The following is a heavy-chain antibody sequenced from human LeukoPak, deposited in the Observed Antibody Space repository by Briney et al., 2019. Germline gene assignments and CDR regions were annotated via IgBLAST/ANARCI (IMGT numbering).Heavy chain of an antibody. D-gene: IGHD4-17*01. CDR3: ARIYGDYVDY. V-gene: IGHV3-21*01. CDR2: ISSSSSYI. J-gene: IGHJ4*02. Sequence: GGSLRLSCAASGFTFSSYSMNWVRPAAGKGLEWVSSISSSSSYIYYADSVKGRFTISRDNAKNSLYLQMNSLRAEDTAVYYCARIYGDYVDYWGQGTLVTVSS. CDR1: GFTFSSYS.